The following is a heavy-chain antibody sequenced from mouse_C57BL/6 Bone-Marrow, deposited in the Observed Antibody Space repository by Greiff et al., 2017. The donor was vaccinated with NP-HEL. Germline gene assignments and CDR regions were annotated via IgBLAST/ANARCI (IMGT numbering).Heavy chain of an antibody. D-gene: IGHD1-1*01. J-gene: IGHJ2*01. Sequence: EVQRVESGPGLVKPSQSLSLTCSVTGYSITSGYYWNWIRQFPGNKLEWMGYISYDGSNNYNPSLKNRISITRDTSKNQFFLKLNSVTTEDTATYYCARDYYGSSYWGQGTTLTVSS. CDR1: GYSITSGYY. CDR2: ISYDGSN. V-gene: IGHV3-6*01. CDR3: ARDYYGSSY.